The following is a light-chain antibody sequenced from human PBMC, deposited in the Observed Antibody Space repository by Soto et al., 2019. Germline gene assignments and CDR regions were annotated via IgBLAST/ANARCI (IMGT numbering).Light chain of an antibody. CDR1: QSVSSSY. Sequence: EVVLTQSPGTLSLSPGERATLSCRASQSVSSSYLAWYQQKPGQAPRLLIYGASSRATGIPDRFSGSGSGTDFTLTISRLEPEDFAVYYCQQYSRSPSTFGGGTKVDIK. CDR2: GAS. J-gene: IGKJ4*01. CDR3: QQYSRSPST. V-gene: IGKV3-20*01.